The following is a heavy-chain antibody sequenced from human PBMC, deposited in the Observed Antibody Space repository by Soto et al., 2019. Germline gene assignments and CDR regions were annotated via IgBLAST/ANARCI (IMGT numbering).Heavy chain of an antibody. CDR1: GYTFTGYG. J-gene: IGHJ5*02. V-gene: IGHV1-18*01. CDR3: ARAARYCSGGSCYGGNWFDP. D-gene: IGHD2-15*01. Sequence: ASVKVSCKAAGYTFTGYGISWVRQAPGQGLEWMGWISAYNGNTNYAQKLQGRVTMTTDTSTSTAYMELRSLRSDDTAVYYCARAARYCSGGSCYGGNWFDPWGQGPLVTVSS. CDR2: ISAYNGNT.